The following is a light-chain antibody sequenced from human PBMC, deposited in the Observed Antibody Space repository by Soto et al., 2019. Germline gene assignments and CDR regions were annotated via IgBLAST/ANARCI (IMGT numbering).Light chain of an antibody. J-gene: IGLJ2*01. CDR1: SSDVGAYNY. V-gene: IGLV2-14*01. CDR3: SSYTRSTTLVV. CDR2: DVT. Sequence: QLVLTQPASVSGSPGQSITISCTGTSSDVGAYNYVSWYQQHPGKAPKLMIYDVTNRPSGVSSRFSGSKSGNTASLTISGLQAEDEADYYCSSYTRSTTLVVFGGGTQLTVL.